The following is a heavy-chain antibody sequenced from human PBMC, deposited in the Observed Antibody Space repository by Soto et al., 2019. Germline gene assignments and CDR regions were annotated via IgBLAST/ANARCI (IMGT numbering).Heavy chain of an antibody. Sequence: PSETLSLTCTVSGGSISSSSYYWGWIRQPPGKGLERIGSIYYSGSTYYNPSLKSRVTISVDTSKNQFSLKLSSVTAADTAVYYCARHYGMDIVVVVAAAWPNWFDPWGQGTLVTVSS. J-gene: IGHJ5*02. CDR3: ARHYGMDIVVVVAAAWPNWFDP. CDR1: GGSISSSSYY. V-gene: IGHV4-39*01. CDR2: IYYSGST. D-gene: IGHD2-15*01.